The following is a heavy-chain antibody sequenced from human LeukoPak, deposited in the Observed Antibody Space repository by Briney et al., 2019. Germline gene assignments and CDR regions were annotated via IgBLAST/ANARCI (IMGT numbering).Heavy chain of an antibody. CDR3: TRNSGWYGLS. V-gene: IGHV3-23*01. D-gene: IGHD6-19*01. Sequence: GGFLRLSCTVSGFTLSSYEMSWIRQAPGKGLEWVSSIDYDGGSGHYADSVKGRFTISRDNSNKTLFLHLNSLRGEDTAVYYCTRNSGWYGLSWGQGTLVTVSS. CDR1: GFTLSSYE. J-gene: IGHJ1*01. CDR2: IDYDGGSG.